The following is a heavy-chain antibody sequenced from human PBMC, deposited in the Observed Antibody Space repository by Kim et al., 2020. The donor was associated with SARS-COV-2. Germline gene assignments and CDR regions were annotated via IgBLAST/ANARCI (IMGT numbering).Heavy chain of an antibody. CDR2: INTNTGNP. CDR1: GYTFTSYA. CDR3: ARGSYYDFWSGFLSFDY. D-gene: IGHD3-3*01. J-gene: IGHJ4*02. V-gene: IGHV7-4-1*02. Sequence: ASVKVSCKASGYTFTSYAMNWVRQAPGQGLEWMGWINTNTGNPTYAQGFTGRFVFSLDTSVSTAYLQISSLKAEDTAVYYCARGSYYDFWSGFLSFDYWGQGTLVTVSS.